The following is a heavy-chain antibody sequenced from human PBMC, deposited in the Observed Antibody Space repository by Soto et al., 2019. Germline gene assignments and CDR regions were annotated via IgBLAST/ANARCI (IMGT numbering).Heavy chain of an antibody. Sequence: ESLKISCKGSGYSFTSSWIGWVRQMPGKGLEWMAIIYPGDSDTRYSPSFQGQVTISADKSISTAYLQWSSLKASDTAMYYCARHVGGHCSGGSCYWTFDAFDIWGQGTMVTVS. CDR2: IYPGDSDT. V-gene: IGHV5-51*01. CDR1: GYSFTSSW. J-gene: IGHJ3*02. D-gene: IGHD2-15*01. CDR3: ARHVGGHCSGGSCYWTFDAFDI.